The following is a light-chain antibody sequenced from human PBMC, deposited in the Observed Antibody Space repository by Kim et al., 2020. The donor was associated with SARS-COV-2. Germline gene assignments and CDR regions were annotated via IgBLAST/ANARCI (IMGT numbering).Light chain of an antibody. J-gene: IGLJ2*01. Sequence: APGKKAIITGGGNDIGRKSVHWYQEKPGQAPVMVIYYNTDRPSGIPERVSGSNSGNTATLTINRVEAGDEAHYYCQVWDRSSDHVVFGGGTQLTVL. CDR2: YNT. CDR3: QVWDRSSDHVV. CDR1: DIGRKS. V-gene: IGLV3-21*04.